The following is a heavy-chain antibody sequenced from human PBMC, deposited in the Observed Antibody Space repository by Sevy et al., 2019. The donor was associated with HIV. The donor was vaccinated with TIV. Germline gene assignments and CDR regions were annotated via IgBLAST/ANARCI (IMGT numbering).Heavy chain of an antibody. CDR1: GFTFSSYA. D-gene: IGHD3-10*01. CDR3: AKDSSRWAYGSGSYLGYMDV. V-gene: IGHV3-23*01. J-gene: IGHJ6*03. Sequence: GGSLRLSCAASGFTFSSYAMSWVRQAPGKGLEWVSAISGSGGSTYYADSVKGRFTISRDNSKNTQYLQMNGLRAEDTAVYYCAKDSSRWAYGSGSYLGYMDVWGKGTTVTVSS. CDR2: ISGSGGST.